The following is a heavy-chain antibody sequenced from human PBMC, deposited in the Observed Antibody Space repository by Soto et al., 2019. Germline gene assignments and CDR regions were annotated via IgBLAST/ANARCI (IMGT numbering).Heavy chain of an antibody. CDR3: AREASFVVVTAMFY. J-gene: IGHJ1*01. Sequence: QVQLVQSGAEVKKPGSSVKVSCTASGGTCSSYAISWVRQAPGQGLEWMGGIIPIFGTANYAQKFQGRVTITADESTSTAYMELSSLRYEDTAVYYCAREASFVVVTAMFYWGQGPLVTVSS. V-gene: IGHV1-69*01. CDR1: GGTCSSYA. D-gene: IGHD2-21*02. CDR2: IIPIFGTA.